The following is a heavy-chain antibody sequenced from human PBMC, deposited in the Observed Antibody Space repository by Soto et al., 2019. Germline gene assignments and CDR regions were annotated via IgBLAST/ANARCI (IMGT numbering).Heavy chain of an antibody. CDR3: ARISGYSYGSGYFDY. D-gene: IGHD5-18*01. CDR2: INAGNGNT. J-gene: IGHJ4*02. Sequence: ASVKVSCKASGYTFTSYAMHWVRQAPGQRLEWMGWINAGNGNTKYSQKFQGRVTITRDTSASTAYMELSSLRSEDTAVYYCARISGYSYGSGYFDYWGQGTLVTVSS. CDR1: GYTFTSYA. V-gene: IGHV1-3*01.